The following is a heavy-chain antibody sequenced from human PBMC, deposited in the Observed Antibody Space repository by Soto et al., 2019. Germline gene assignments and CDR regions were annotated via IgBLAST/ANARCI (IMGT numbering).Heavy chain of an antibody. V-gene: IGHV4-59*01. Sequence: SETLSLTCTVSGGSISSYYCSWSRQPPGKGLEWIGYIYYSGSTNYNPSLKSRVTISVDTSKNQFSLKLSSVTAADTAVYYCARVRIAVAGTVTDYWGQGTLVTVSS. CDR1: GGSISSYY. CDR3: ARVRIAVAGTVTDY. D-gene: IGHD6-19*01. J-gene: IGHJ4*02. CDR2: IYYSGST.